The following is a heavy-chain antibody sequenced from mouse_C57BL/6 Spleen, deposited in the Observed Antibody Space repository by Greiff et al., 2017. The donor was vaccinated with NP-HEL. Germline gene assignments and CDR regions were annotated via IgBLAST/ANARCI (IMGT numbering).Heavy chain of an antibody. CDR2: ISSGSSTI. V-gene: IGHV5-17*01. CDR1: GFTFSDYG. D-gene: IGHD1-1*01. Sequence: EVKLVESGGGLVKPGGSLKLSCAASGFTFSDYGMHWVRQAPEKGLEWVAYISSGSSTIYYADTVKGRFTISRDNAKNTLFLQMTSLRSEDTAMYYCARTGGSSSYYFDYWGQGTTLTVSS. CDR3: ARTGGSSSYYFDY. J-gene: IGHJ2*01.